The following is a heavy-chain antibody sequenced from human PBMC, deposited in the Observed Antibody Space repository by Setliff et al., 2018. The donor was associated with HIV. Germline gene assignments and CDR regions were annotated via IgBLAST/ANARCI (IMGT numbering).Heavy chain of an antibody. CDR2: ISFDTRIQ. Sequence: PGGSLRLSCAASGFTFSSHAMHWVRQAAGKGLEWVAVISFDTRIQVYADSVKGRFTISRDNSKNTLSVQMDSLTTEDTAMYYCVRDMHYYDSSGYYRLDVLDYWGQGTLVTVAS. V-gene: IGHV3-30*04. CDR1: GFTFSSHA. J-gene: IGHJ4*02. CDR3: VRDMHYYDSSGYYRLDVLDY. D-gene: IGHD3-22*01.